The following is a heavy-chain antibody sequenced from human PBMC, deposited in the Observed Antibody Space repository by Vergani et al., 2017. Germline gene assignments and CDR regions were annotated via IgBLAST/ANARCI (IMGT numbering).Heavy chain of an antibody. CDR1: GFTFSSYS. D-gene: IGHD6-13*01. CDR2: ISSSSSYI. V-gene: IGHV3-21*01. J-gene: IGHJ4*02. CDR3: ARGDSSSWYGSFDY. Sequence: EVQLVESGGGLVKPGGSLRLYCAASGFTFSSYSMNWVRQAPGKGLEWVSSISSSSSYIYYAYSVKGRFTISRDNAKNSLYLQMNSLRAEDTAVYYCARGDSSSWYGSFDYWGQGTLVTVSS.